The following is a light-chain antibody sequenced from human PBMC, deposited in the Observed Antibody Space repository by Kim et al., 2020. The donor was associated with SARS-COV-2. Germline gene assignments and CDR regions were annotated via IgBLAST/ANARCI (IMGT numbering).Light chain of an antibody. CDR2: EVT. CDR1: RADIGDYNR. J-gene: IGLJ3*02. V-gene: IGLV2-18*02. Sequence: QSALTQPPSVSGSPGQSVTIFCTGTRADIGDYNRVSWYQQSPGTAPKPILYEVTNRPSGVPDRFSGSKSGNTASLTIAGLQAEDEADYYCSSYASDSISVFGGGTKVTVL. CDR3: SSYASDSISV.